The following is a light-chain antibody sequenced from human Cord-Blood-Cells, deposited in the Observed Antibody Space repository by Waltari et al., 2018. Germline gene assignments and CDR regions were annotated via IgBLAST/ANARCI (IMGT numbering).Light chain of an antibody. J-gene: IGLJ3*02. Sequence: QSVLTQPPSASGTPGQRVTISCSGSSSNIGSNYVYWYQQLPGTAPKLLIYRKNQRPSGVPDRCAGSKSGTSASLAISGLRSEDEADYYCAAWDDSLSGRVFGGGTKLTVL. CDR2: RKN. CDR3: AAWDDSLSGRV. CDR1: SSNIGSNY. V-gene: IGLV1-47*01.